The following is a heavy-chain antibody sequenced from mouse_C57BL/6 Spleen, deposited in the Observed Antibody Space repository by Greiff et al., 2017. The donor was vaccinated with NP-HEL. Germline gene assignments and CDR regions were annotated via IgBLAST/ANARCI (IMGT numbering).Heavy chain of an antibody. CDR2: ISDGGSYT. J-gene: IGHJ4*01. Sequence: DVKLVESGGGLVKPGGSLKLSCAASGFTFSSYAMSWVRQTPEKRLEWVATISDGGSYTYYPDNVKGRFTISRDNAKNNLYLQMSHLKSEDTAMYYCARDPYGYDYAMDYWGQGTSVTVSS. V-gene: IGHV5-4*01. CDR3: ARDPYGYDYAMDY. CDR1: GFTFSSYA. D-gene: IGHD2-2*01.